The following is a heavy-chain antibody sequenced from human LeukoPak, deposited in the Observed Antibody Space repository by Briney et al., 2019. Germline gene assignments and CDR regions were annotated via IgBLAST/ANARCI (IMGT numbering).Heavy chain of an antibody. CDR3: ARETTIRPYYFDY. CDR1: GYTFTSYD. CDR2: MSPNSGNT. D-gene: IGHD3-9*01. J-gene: IGHJ4*02. V-gene: IGHV1-8*01. Sequence: ASVKVSCKASGYTFTSYDITWVRQAPGQGLEWMGWMSPNSGNTGYGQKFQGRVTMTRNTFITTGYMELSSLTSEDTAVYYCARETTIRPYYFDYWGLGSQVTVSP.